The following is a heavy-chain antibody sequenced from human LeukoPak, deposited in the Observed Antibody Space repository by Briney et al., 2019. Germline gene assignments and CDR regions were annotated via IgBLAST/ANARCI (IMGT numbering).Heavy chain of an antibody. Sequence: GSLRLSCAASGVNVSSHAMHWVRQAPGKGLEWVAVISYDGRNKYYADSVKGRFTISRDNSKNTLYLQMNSLRVEDTAVYYCARGRPRHYFYYYYGMDVWGQGTTVTVSS. CDR1: GVNVSSHA. J-gene: IGHJ6*02. CDR3: ARGRPRHYFYYYYGMDV. V-gene: IGHV3-30*04. CDR2: ISYDGRNK. D-gene: IGHD6-6*01.